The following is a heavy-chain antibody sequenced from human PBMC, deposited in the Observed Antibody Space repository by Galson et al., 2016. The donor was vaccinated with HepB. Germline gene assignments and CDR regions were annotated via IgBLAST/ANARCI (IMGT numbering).Heavy chain of an antibody. CDR1: GFSFGSYA. D-gene: IGHD2-2*01. V-gene: IGHV3-30*03. CDR3: ARARSAMFDY. J-gene: IGHJ4*02. CDR2: ISYDGSNK. Sequence: SLRLSCAASGFSFGSYAVHWVRQAPGKGLEWVAVISYDGSNKYYEDSVKGRFIVSRDNSRNILFLQMTSLGVEDTAVYFCARARSAMFDYWGQGILVTVSS.